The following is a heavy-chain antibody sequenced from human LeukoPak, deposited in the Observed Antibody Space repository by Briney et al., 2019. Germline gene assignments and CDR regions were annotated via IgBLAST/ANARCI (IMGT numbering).Heavy chain of an antibody. J-gene: IGHJ4*02. CDR1: GLTVSGNY. V-gene: IGHV3-53*01. CDR2: IFRGGNT. CDR3: ATTRGSSFDY. Sequence: PGGSLRLSCAASGLTVSGNYMCWVCQAPGKGLEWVSTIFRGGNTDYADSVKGRFTISRDNSKSILYLQMNSLRVEDTAVYYCATTRGSSFDYWGQGTLVTVSS.